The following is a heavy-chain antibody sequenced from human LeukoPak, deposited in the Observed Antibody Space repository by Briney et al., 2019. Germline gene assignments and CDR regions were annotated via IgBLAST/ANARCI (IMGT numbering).Heavy chain of an antibody. CDR2: IYDSGST. V-gene: IGHV4-39*01. CDR3: ARLAVYDFWSGRELIDY. D-gene: IGHD3-3*01. Sequence: SETLSLTCTVSGGSIRSSYYYGGWIRQPQGKGLEWIGSIYDSGSTYYNPSLKSRVTISVDTSKNQFSLKLSSVTAADTAVYYCARLAVYDFWSGRELIDYWGQGTLVTVSS. J-gene: IGHJ4*02. CDR1: GGSIRSSYYY.